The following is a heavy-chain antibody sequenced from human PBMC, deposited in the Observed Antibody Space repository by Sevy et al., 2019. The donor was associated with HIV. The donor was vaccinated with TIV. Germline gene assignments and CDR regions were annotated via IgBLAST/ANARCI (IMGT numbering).Heavy chain of an antibody. J-gene: IGHJ5*02. CDR2: INAGNGNT. V-gene: IGHV1-3*01. CDR3: ARDYLEYSGYDWGWFDP. CDR1: GYTFTSYA. Sequence: ASVKVSCKASGYTFTSYAMHWVRQAPGQRLEWMGWINAGNGNTKYSQKFQGRVTITRDTSASTAYMELSSLRSEDTAVYYCARDYLEYSGYDWGWFDPWGQGTLVTVSS. D-gene: IGHD5-12*01.